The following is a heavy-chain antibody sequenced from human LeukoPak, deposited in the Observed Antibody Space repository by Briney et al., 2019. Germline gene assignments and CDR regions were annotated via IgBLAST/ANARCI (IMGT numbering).Heavy chain of an antibody. V-gene: IGHV3-48*03. CDR3: ARARGDWDAFDI. CDR2: ISSSGNGDTI. D-gene: IGHD2-21*02. Sequence: GGSLRLSCAASGFTFSTYEMNWVRQAPGKGLEWVSYISSSGNGDTIYQPDSVKGRFTISRDNAENSLYLQMNRLRAEDTAVYFCARARGDWDAFDIWGRGTMVTVSS. J-gene: IGHJ3*02. CDR1: GFTFSTYE.